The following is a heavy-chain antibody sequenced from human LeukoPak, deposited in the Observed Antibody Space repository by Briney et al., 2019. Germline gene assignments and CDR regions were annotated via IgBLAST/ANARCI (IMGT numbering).Heavy chain of an antibody. V-gene: IGHV3-21*01. CDR3: ARRGSSGVDY. Sequence: GGSLRLSCAASGFTFSSYSMNWVRQAPGKGLEWVSSISSSSSYIYYADSVKGRFTISRDNAKNSPYLQMNSLRAEDTAVYYCARRGSSGVDYWGQGTLVTVSS. CDR2: ISSSSSYI. J-gene: IGHJ4*02. CDR1: GFTFSSYS. D-gene: IGHD3-22*01.